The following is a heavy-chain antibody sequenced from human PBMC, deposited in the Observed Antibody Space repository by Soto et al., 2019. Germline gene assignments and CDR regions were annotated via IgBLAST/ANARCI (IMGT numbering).Heavy chain of an antibody. Sequence: ASVKVSCKASGYTFSSYAIHWVRQAPGQGLEWMGWIHAGNGNTKYSQSFQGRVTISRDTSATAAYMELNSLRSEDTAVYYCARGVAFLDYWGQGTLVTVSS. CDR3: ARGVAFLDY. V-gene: IGHV1-3*01. D-gene: IGHD2-15*01. CDR1: GYTFSSYA. J-gene: IGHJ4*02. CDR2: IHAGNGNT.